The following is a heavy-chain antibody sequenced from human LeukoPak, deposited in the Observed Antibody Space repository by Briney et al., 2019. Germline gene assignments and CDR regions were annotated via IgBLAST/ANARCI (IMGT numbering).Heavy chain of an antibody. D-gene: IGHD4-17*01. CDR3: ARGNDNGDYVRAIDI. J-gene: IGHJ3*02. V-gene: IGHV4-39*07. CDR1: GGSISSSSYY. Sequence: SETLSLTCTVSGGSISSSSYYWGWIRQPPGKGLEWIGSIYYSGSTYYNPSLKSRVTISVDTSKNQFSLKLSSVTAADTAVYYCARGNDNGDYVRAIDIWGQGTMVTVSS. CDR2: IYYSGST.